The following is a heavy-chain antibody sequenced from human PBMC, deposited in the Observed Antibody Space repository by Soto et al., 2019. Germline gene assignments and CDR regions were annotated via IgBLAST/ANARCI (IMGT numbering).Heavy chain of an antibody. Sequence: PGGNLRLSCAASGFTLRRFSMNCVRQAPGKGLEWVSTISSNSAYIYYTDALRGRFTISRDNAKNSLHLQMNSLRAEDTAVYYCTRDVSRIRRPRGWTLLWCPAXLVTVST. CDR2: ISSNSAYI. J-gene: IGHJ4*02. CDR1: GFTLRRFS. CDR3: TRDVSRIRRPRGWTLL. D-gene: IGHD3-10*01. V-gene: IGHV3-21*01.